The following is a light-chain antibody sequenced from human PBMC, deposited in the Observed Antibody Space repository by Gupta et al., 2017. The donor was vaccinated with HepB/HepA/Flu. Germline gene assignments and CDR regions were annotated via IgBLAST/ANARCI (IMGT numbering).Light chain of an antibody. V-gene: IGLV2-14*03. CDR2: DVT. CDR3: SSGTRSSNHV. J-gene: IGLJ2*01. CDR1: SSDIGTYNY. Sequence: QSALTQPAPGSGSPGQSITIPVTGTSSDIGTYNYVYWYQQEPGKPHKLLIYDVTRRPSGVSSRFSGSKSGNTATLTSSGLQVEDEADYYCSSGTRSSNHVLGGGTKLTVL.